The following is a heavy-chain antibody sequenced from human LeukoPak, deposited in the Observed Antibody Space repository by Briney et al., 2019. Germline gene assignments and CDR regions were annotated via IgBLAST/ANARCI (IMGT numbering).Heavy chain of an antibody. CDR3: ARGGYYGDFPD. J-gene: IGHJ1*01. CDR1: GGSFSGYY. CDR2: INHSGST. Sequence: NTSETLSLTCAVYGGSFSGYYWSWIRQPPGKGLEWIGEINHSGSTNYNPSLKSRVTISVDTSKNQFSLKLSSVTAADTAVYYCARGGYYGDFPDWGQGTLVTISS. D-gene: IGHD4-17*01. V-gene: IGHV4-34*01.